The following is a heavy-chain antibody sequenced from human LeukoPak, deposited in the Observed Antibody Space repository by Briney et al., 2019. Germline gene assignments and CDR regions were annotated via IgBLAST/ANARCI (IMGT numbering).Heavy chain of an antibody. CDR3: ASFPVATISGAIDY. J-gene: IGHJ4*02. V-gene: IGHV3-48*03. CDR1: GFTFSSYE. Sequence: PGGSLRLSCAASGFTFSSYEMNWVRQAPGKGLEWVSYISSSGSTIYYADSVKGRFTISRDNAKNSLYLQMNSLRAEDTAVYYCASFPVATISGAIDYWGQGTLVTVSS. CDR2: ISSSGSTI. D-gene: IGHD5-12*01.